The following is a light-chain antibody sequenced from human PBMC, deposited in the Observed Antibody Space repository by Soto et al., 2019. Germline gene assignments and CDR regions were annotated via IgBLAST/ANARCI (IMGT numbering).Light chain of an antibody. J-gene: IGLJ3*02. CDR1: SNDIGIYNY. CDR2: DVG. V-gene: IGLV2-14*01. Sequence: QSVLTQPASVSGSPGQSITISCTGTSNDIGIYNYVSWYQQHPGKVPKLMIYDVGNRPSGVSNRFSGSKSGNTASLTISGLQAEDEADYYCFSYSIFSTSVFGGGTKLTVL. CDR3: FSYSIFSTSV.